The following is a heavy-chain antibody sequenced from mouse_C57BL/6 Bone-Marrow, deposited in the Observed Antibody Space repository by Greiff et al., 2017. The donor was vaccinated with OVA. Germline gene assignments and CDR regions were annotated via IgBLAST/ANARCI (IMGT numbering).Heavy chain of an antibody. CDR3: TTLLRTY. Sequence: VQLQQSGAELVRPGASVKLSCTASGFNIKDDYMHWVKQRPEQGLEWIGWIDPANGDTEYASKFQGKATITADTSSNTAYLQLSSLTSEDTAVYYCTTLLRTYWGQGTLVTVSA. V-gene: IGHV14-4*01. CDR2: IDPANGDT. D-gene: IGHD1-1*01. CDR1: GFNIKDDY. J-gene: IGHJ3*01.